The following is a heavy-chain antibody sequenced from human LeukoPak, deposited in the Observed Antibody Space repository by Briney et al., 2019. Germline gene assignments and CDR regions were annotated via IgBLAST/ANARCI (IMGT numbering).Heavy chain of an antibody. J-gene: IGHJ4*02. Sequence: GASVKVSCKASGYTFTGYYMHWVRQAPGQGLEWMGWISAYNGNTNYAQKLQGRVTMTTDTSTSTAYMELRSLRSDDTAVYYCARGYCSGGSCRYFDYWGQGTLVTVSS. V-gene: IGHV1-18*04. CDR3: ARGYCSGGSCRYFDY. CDR1: GYTFTGYY. CDR2: ISAYNGNT. D-gene: IGHD2-15*01.